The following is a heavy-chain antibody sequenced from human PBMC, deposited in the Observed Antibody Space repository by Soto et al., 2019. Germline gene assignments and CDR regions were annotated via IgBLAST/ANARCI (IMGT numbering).Heavy chain of an antibody. Sequence: SQTLSLTCAISGDSVSSNTASWNWIRQSPSRGLEWLGRTYFRSKWYNVYAVSVKSRIIIIPDTSNNQFSLQLNSVTPEDTAVYFCAKGDNLGPKTGYAFDPWGQGIMVTVSS. CDR3: AKGDNLGPKTGYAFDP. CDR1: GDSVSSNTAS. D-gene: IGHD5-12*01. V-gene: IGHV6-1*01. CDR2: TYFRSKWYN. J-gene: IGHJ5*02.